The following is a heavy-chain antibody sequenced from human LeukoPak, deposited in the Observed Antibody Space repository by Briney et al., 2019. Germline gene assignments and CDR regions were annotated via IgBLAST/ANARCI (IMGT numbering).Heavy chain of an antibody. D-gene: IGHD1-26*01. Sequence: GGSLRLSCAAFSGYWMTWVRQAPGKGLEWVANIKQDGSEKYYVDSVKGRFTISRDNAKNSLFLQMNSLRAEDTAVYYCARINSGRHLGDAFDIWAKGQRSPSLQ. CDR1: SGYW. CDR3: ARINSGRHLGDAFDI. CDR2: IKQDGSEK. V-gene: IGHV3-7*01. J-gene: IGHJ3*02.